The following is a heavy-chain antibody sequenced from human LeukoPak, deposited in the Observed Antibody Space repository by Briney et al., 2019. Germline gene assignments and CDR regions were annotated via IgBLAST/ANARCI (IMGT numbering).Heavy chain of an antibody. CDR3: ATGAFPYSTRGN. CDR2: MNPNSGNT. CDR1: GYTFTSYD. Sequence: GASVKVSCKASGYTFTSYDINWVRQATGQGLEWMGWMNPNSGNTGYAQKFQGRVTMTRNTSISTAYMELSSLRSEDTAVYYCATGAFPYSTRGNWGQGTLVTVSS. D-gene: IGHD6-13*01. J-gene: IGHJ4*02. V-gene: IGHV1-8*01.